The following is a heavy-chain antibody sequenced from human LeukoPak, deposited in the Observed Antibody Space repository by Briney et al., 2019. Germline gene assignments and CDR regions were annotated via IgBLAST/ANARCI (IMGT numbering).Heavy chain of an antibody. V-gene: IGHV3-21*01. J-gene: IGHJ4*02. Sequence: GGSLRLSCAASGFTFSSYSMNWVRQAPGKGLEWVSSISSSSSYIYYADSVKGRFTISRDNAKNSLYLQMNSLRAEDTAVYYCATLRGIYYDSSGYYLDYWGQGTLVTVSS. D-gene: IGHD3-22*01. CDR2: ISSSSSYI. CDR1: GFTFSSYS. CDR3: ATLRGIYYDSSGYYLDY.